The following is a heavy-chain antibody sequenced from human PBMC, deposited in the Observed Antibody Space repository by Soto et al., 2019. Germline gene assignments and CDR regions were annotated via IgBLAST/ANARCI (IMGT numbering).Heavy chain of an antibody. CDR2: IYWDDVK. J-gene: IGHJ3*01. V-gene: IGHV2-5*02. Sequence: QITLKESGPTLVKPPQTLTLTCTFSGFSLSTSAVGVGWIRQPPGKALEWLALIYWDDVKRYSPALKSRLTITKDTSKIQVVLTMTHLDPVDTATYYCAHRATTVTTGEAFDLWGLGTMVTVSS. CDR3: AHRATTVTTGEAFDL. CDR1: GFSLSTSAVG. D-gene: IGHD4-17*01.